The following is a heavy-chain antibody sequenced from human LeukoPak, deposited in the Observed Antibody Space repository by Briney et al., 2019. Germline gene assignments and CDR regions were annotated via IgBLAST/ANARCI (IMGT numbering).Heavy chain of an antibody. V-gene: IGHV4-39*07. Sequence: SETLSLTCTVSGGSISSSSYYWGWIRQPPGKGLEWIGSIYYSGSTYYNPSLKSRVTISVDKSKNQFSLKLSSVTAADTAVYYCARSRCSGGSCYYYYGMDVWGQGTTVTVSS. D-gene: IGHD2-15*01. CDR2: IYYSGST. J-gene: IGHJ6*02. CDR3: ARSRCSGGSCYYYYGMDV. CDR1: GGSISSSSYY.